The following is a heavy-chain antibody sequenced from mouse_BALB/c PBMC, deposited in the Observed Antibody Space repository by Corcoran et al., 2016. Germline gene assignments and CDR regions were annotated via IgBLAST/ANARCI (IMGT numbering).Heavy chain of an antibody. J-gene: IGHJ2*01. CDR3: ARRRHGVVDY. CDR1: GYTFTDYY. Sequence: EVQLQQSGPELVKPGASLKMSCKASGYTFTDYYMDWVKQSHGESFEWIGRVNPYNGGTSYNQKFKGKDTLTVDKSSSTAYMELNSLTSEDSAVYYCARRRHGVVDYWGQGTTLTVSS. V-gene: IGHV1-19*01. D-gene: IGHD3-2*01. CDR2: VNPYNGGT.